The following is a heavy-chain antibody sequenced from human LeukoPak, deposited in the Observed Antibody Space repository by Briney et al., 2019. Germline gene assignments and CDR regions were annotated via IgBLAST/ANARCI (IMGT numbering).Heavy chain of an antibody. V-gene: IGHV4-59*01. D-gene: IGHD4-17*01. CDR1: GGSINSYY. J-gene: IGHJ4*02. Sequence: SETLSLTCTVSGGSINSYYWNWIRQPPGKGLEWIGYIYYSGSTNYNPSLRSRVTISLDTSKKQFSLRLSSVTAADTAIYYCAREGGTVPDYWGQGTLVTVSS. CDR3: AREGGTVPDY. CDR2: IYYSGST.